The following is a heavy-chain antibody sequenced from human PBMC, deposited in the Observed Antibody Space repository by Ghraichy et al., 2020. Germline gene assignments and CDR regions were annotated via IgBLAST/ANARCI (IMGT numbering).Heavy chain of an antibody. J-gene: IGHJ4*02. D-gene: IGHD6-19*01. CDR1: GYTFTSYD. V-gene: IGHV1-8*01. CDR3: ARGRGGSGWYVRLAHGWY. Sequence: ASVKVSCKASGYTFTSYDINWVRQATGQGLEWMGWMNPNSGNTGYAQKFQGRVTMTRNTSISTAYMELSSLRSEDTAVYYCARGRGGSGWYVRLAHGWYWGQGTLVTVSS. CDR2: MNPNSGNT.